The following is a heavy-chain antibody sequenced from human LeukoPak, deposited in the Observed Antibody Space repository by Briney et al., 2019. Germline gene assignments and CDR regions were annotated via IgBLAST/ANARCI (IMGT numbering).Heavy chain of an antibody. CDR2: ISWNSGSI. CDR3: AKDIYGSGSI. D-gene: IGHD3-10*01. J-gene: IGHJ3*02. V-gene: IGHV3-9*01. Sequence: PGGSLRLSSAASGFTFDDYAMHWVRQAPGKGLEWVSGISWNSGSIGYADSVKGRFTISRDNAKNSLYLQMNSLRAEDTALYYCAKDIYGSGSIWGQGTMVTVSS. CDR1: GFTFDDYA.